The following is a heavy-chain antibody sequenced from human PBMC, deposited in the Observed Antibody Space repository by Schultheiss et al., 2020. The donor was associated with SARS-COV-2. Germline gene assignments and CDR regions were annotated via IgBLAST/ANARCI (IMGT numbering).Heavy chain of an antibody. J-gene: IGHJ3*02. V-gene: IGHV4-59*04. D-gene: IGHD6-19*01. CDR2: IYYSEST. CDR3: ATARASGWYDAFDI. CDR1: GGSISSYY. Sequence: SQTLSLTCTVPGGSISSYYWSWIRQPPGKGLEWIGSIYYSESTYYNPSLKSRVTISVDTSKNQFSLKLSSVTAADTAVYYCATARASGWYDAFDIWGQGTMVTVSS.